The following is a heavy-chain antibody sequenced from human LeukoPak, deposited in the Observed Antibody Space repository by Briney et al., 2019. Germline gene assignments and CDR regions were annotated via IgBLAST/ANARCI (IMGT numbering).Heavy chain of an antibody. J-gene: IGHJ4*02. CDR3: ARDSTFGGVIVPSSFDY. V-gene: IGHV3-21*01. D-gene: IGHD3-16*02. CDR2: ISSSSSYI. CDR1: GFTFSSYS. Sequence: GGSLRLSCAASGFTFSSYSMNWVRQAPGEGLEWVSSISSSSSYIYYADSVKGRFTISRDNAKNSLYLQMNSLRAEDTAVYYCARDSTFGGVIVPSSFDYWGQGTLVTVSS.